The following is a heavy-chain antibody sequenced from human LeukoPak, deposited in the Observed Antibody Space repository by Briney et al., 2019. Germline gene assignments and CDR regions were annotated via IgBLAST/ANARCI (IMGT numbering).Heavy chain of an antibody. D-gene: IGHD3-16*01. CDR1: GGSISSYC. Sequence: SETLSLTCTVSGGSISSYCWSWIRQPPGKGLEWIGYIYYSGSTNYNPSLKSRVTISVDTSKNQFSLKLSSVTAADTAVYYCARGGELLGYYYMDVWGKGTTVTVSS. CDR2: IYYSGST. V-gene: IGHV4-59*01. CDR3: ARGGELLGYYYMDV. J-gene: IGHJ6*03.